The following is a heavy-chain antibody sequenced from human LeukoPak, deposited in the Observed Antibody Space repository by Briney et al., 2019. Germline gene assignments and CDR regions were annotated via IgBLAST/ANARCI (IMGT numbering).Heavy chain of an antibody. CDR1: GYTFTSYD. V-gene: IGHV1-8*01. Sequence: ASVKVSCKASGYTFTSYDINWVRQATGQGLEWMGWMNPNSGNTGYAQKFQGRVTMTRNTSISTAYMELSSLRSEDTAVYYCARRLMVRGVYDYWGQGTLVTVS. J-gene: IGHJ4*02. CDR3: ARRLMVRGVYDY. D-gene: IGHD3-10*01. CDR2: MNPNSGNT.